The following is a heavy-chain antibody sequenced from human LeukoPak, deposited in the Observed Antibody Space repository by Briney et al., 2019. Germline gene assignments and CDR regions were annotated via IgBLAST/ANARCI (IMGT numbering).Heavy chain of an antibody. J-gene: IGHJ6*02. Sequence: GGSLRLSCAASGFTFSNYAMHWVRQAPGKGLKWVAVISYDGSNQYYADSVKGQFTVSRDNSKNTLYLQMNSLRAEDTAVYYCVRSGRPPTFYYYYGMDVWGQGTTVTVSS. D-gene: IGHD6-6*01. V-gene: IGHV3-30-3*02. CDR2: ISYDGSNQ. CDR3: VRSGRPPTFYYYYGMDV. CDR1: GFTFSNYA.